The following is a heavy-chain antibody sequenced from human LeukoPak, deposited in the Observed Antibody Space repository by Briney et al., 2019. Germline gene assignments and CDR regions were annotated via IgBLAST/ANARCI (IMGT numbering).Heavy chain of an antibody. J-gene: IGHJ4*02. V-gene: IGHV4-59*08. CDR1: GGSISSYC. CDR3: ASGQSSSWSFDY. Sequence: PSETLSLTCTVSGGSISSYCWSWIRQPPGKGLEWIGYIYYSGSTNYNPSLKSRVTISVDTSKNQFSLKLSSVTAADTAVYYCASGQSSSWSFDYWGQGTLVTVSS. D-gene: IGHD6-13*01. CDR2: IYYSGST.